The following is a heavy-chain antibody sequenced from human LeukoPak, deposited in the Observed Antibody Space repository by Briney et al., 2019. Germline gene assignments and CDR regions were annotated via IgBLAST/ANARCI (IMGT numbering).Heavy chain of an antibody. Sequence: ASVKVSCKVSGYTLTELSMHWVRQAPGKGLEWMGGFDPEDGETIYAQKFQGRVTMTEDTSTDTAYMELSSLRSEDTAVYYCATGTTTPPWLEYWGQGTLVTVSS. D-gene: IGHD1-7*01. CDR1: GYTLTELS. CDR3: ATGTTTPPWLEY. J-gene: IGHJ4*02. CDR2: FDPEDGET. V-gene: IGHV1-24*01.